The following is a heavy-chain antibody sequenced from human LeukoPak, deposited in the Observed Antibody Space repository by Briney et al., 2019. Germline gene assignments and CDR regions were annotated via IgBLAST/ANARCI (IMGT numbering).Heavy chain of an antibody. Sequence: GRSLRLSCAASGFSFSSYGMHWVRQAPGKGLEWVAVISYDGSNKYHADSVKGRFTISRDNSKNTLYLQMNSLRVEDTAVYYCAKGGIPDDPWGQGTLVTVSS. J-gene: IGHJ5*02. CDR3: AKGGIPDDP. V-gene: IGHV3-30*18. CDR2: ISYDGSNK. D-gene: IGHD2-21*01. CDR1: GFSFSSYG.